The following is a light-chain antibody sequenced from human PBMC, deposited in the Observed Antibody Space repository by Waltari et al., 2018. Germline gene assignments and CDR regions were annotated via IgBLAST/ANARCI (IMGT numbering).Light chain of an antibody. Sequence: IVMTQSPATLSLSPGESPTLPCRASQSVSSTFAWFQQKPGQPPRLLIYGTSTRATGIPARFTGSGSGTEFSLTISSLQPEDFATYYCQQYDYWPWTFGQGTRVETK. CDR2: GTS. V-gene: IGKV3D-15*01. CDR1: QSVSST. J-gene: IGKJ1*01. CDR3: QQYDYWPWT.